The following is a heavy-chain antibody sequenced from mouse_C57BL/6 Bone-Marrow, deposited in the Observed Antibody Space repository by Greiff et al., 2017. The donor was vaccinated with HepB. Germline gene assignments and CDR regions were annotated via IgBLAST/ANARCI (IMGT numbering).Heavy chain of an antibody. CDR2: IDPSDSYT. J-gene: IGHJ2*01. Sequence: VQLQQPGAELVRPGTSVKLSCKASGYTFTSYWMHWVKQRPGQGLEWIGVIDPSDSYTNYNQKFKGKATLTVDTSSSTAYMQLSSLTSEDSAVYYCARVYLYYFDYWGQGTTLTVSS. D-gene: IGHD5-1*01. V-gene: IGHV1-59*01. CDR1: GYTFTSYW. CDR3: ARVYLYYFDY.